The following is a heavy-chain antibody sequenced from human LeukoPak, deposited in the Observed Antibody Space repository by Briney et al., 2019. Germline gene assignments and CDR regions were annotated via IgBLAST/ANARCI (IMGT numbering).Heavy chain of an antibody. CDR2: ISGSGGST. J-gene: IGHJ6*02. D-gene: IGHD3-3*01. Sequence: PGGSLRLSCAASGFTFSSYSMNWVRQAPGKGLEWVSAISGSGGSTYYADSVKGRFTISRDNSKNTLYLQMNSLRAEDTAVYYCAKDLAMGRFLEWLRRYYGMDVWGQGTTVTVSS. V-gene: IGHV3-23*01. CDR3: AKDLAMGRFLEWLRRYYGMDV. CDR1: GFTFSSYS.